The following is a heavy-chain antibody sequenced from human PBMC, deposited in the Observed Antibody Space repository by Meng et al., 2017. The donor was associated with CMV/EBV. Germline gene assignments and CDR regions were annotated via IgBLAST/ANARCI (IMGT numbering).Heavy chain of an antibody. V-gene: IGHV1-8*01. CDR3: ARGGGVVGAFDI. D-gene: IGHD3-22*01. Sequence: ASVKVSCKASGYTFTSFDINWVRQAPGQGLEWMGWLNTNGGNTGFAQKFQGRVTIPGDTSIRTAYMELSSLTSQDTAVYYCARGGGVVGAFDIWGRGTMVTVSS. CDR1: GYTFTSFD. CDR2: LNTNGGNT. J-gene: IGHJ3*02.